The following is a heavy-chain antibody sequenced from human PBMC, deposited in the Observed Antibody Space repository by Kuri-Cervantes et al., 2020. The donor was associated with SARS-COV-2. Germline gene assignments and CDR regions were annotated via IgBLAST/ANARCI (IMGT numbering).Heavy chain of an antibody. J-gene: IGHJ4*02. CDR3: ARDLPGYCSGGSCGGQFGY. D-gene: IGHD2-15*01. CDR1: GGSITTSSHY. Sequence: GSLRLSCTVSGGSITTSSHYWSWIRQPPGKGLEWLGYMYYTGSTNYNPSLKSRVTISVDTSKNQFSLKLSSVTAADTAVYYCARDLPGYCSGGSCGGQFGYWGQGTLVTVSS. CDR2: MYYTGST. V-gene: IGHV4-61*01.